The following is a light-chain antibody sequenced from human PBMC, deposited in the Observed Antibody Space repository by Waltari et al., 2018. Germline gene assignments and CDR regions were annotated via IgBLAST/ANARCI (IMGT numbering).Light chain of an antibody. J-gene: IGLJ1*01. CDR2: YNN. CDR3: AAWDNSLHGYV. Sequence: QSVLTQPPSASGTPGQRVSISCSGRSSNIGSNTVNWYQQLPGTAPKVLIFYNNQRPSGVPDRFSGSKSGTSASLAISGLQSEDEADYYCAAWDNSLHGYVFGTGTKVTVL. CDR1: SSNIGSNT. V-gene: IGLV1-44*01.